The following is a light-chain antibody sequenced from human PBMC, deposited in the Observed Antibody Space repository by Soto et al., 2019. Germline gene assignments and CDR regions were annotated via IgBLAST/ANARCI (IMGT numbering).Light chain of an antibody. Sequence: IVLTQSPATLSLSPGERATLSCRASQSVSSYLAWYQQKPGQAPRLLIYDASNRATGIPARFSGSGSGTDFTLTISSLEPEDFAVYYCQQRSNGGITFGQGTRLEIK. CDR3: QQRSNGGIT. CDR2: DAS. CDR1: QSVSSY. J-gene: IGKJ5*01. V-gene: IGKV3-11*01.